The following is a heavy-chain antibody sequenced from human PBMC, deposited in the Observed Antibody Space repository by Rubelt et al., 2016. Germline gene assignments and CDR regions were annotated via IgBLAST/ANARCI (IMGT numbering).Heavy chain of an antibody. J-gene: IGHJ5*02. V-gene: IGHV3-48*04. CDR3: ARDPFYPYNWFDP. D-gene: IGHD3-3*02. Sequence: EVQLVESGGGLVQPGGSLRLSCAASGFTFSSYSMNWVRQAPGKGLEWVSYISSSSSTIYYADSVKGRFTISRDNAKNSLYLQMNSLRAEDTAVYYCARDPFYPYNWFDPWGQGTLVTVSS. CDR1: GFTFSSYS. CDR2: ISSSSSTI.